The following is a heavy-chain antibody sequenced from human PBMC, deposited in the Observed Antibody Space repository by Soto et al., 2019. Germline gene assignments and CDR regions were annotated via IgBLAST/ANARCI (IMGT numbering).Heavy chain of an antibody. CDR2: MNPNSGNT. Sequence: ASVKVSCKASGYTFTSYDINGVLQSTLQWLEWMGWMNPNSGNTGYAQKFQGRVTMTRNTSISTAYMELSSLRSEDTAVYYCARAPPPLYSSSWYYTPANWFDPWGQGTLVTVSS. D-gene: IGHD6-13*01. V-gene: IGHV1-8*01. CDR3: ARAPPPLYSSSWYYTPANWFDP. CDR1: GYTFTSYD. J-gene: IGHJ5*02.